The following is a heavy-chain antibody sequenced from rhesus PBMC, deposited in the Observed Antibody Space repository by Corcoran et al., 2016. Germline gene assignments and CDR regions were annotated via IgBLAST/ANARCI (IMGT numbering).Heavy chain of an antibody. CDR2: IDGRVGST. J-gene: IGHJ4*01. V-gene: IGHV4-93*01. CDR1: GASISSSNW. CDR3: ARRGSSGWLSYFDY. Sequence: QVQLQESGPAVVKPSETLSLTCAVSGASISSSNWWSWIRPSPGRGLEWIGGIDGRVGSTEYNPSLKSRVTISKDTAKNQFSLKLSSVTAADTAVYYCARRGSSGWLSYFDYWGQGVLVTVSS. D-gene: IGHD6-31*01.